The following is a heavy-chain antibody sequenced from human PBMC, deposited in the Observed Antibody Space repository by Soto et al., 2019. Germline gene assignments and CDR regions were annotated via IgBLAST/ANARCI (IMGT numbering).Heavy chain of an antibody. V-gene: IGHV5-51*01. Sequence: GESLKISCKASGFIFTSYWIGWVRQMPGKGLEWMGIMYPGDSDTRYSPSLQGQVTISADKSISTAYLQWSSLKASDTAMYYCARQEMATTFDYWGQGTLVTVSS. CDR2: MYPGDSDT. CDR3: ARQEMATTFDY. CDR1: GFIFTSYW. D-gene: IGHD5-12*01. J-gene: IGHJ4*02.